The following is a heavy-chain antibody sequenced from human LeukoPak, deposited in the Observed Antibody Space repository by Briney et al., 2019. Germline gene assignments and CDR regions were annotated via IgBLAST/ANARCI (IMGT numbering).Heavy chain of an antibody. Sequence: PGGSLRLSCAASGVTFSAYYMSWIRQAPGQGLEWVSYISTCTSRTNYADSVKGRFIISRDNAKNSLYLQMNSLRADDTAVYYCARQGDDSGSFLSTFDFWGQGTMVPVSS. CDR2: ISTCTSRT. J-gene: IGHJ3*01. CDR3: ARQGDDSGSFLSTFDF. V-gene: IGHV3-11*03. CDR1: GVTFSAYY. D-gene: IGHD1-26*01.